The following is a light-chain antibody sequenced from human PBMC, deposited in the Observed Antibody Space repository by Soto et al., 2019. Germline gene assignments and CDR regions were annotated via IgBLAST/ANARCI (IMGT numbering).Light chain of an antibody. Sequence: QSALTQPRSVSGSPGQSVTITCTGTSSDVGTYSYVSWYQQHPAKAPKVIIYDVTKRPSGVPDRFSGSKSGNTASLTISGLQADDEDDYHCCSYAGSFTWVFGGGTKLTVL. V-gene: IGLV2-11*01. CDR1: SSDVGTYSY. J-gene: IGLJ3*02. CDR3: CSYAGSFTWV. CDR2: DVT.